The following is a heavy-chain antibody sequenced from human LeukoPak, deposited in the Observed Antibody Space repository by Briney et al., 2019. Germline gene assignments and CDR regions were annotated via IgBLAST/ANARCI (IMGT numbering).Heavy chain of an antibody. D-gene: IGHD6-13*01. V-gene: IGHV1-69*05. Sequence: SVKVSCKASGGTFSSYAISWVRQAPRQGLEWVGGIIPIFGTANYAQKFQGRVTITTDESTSTAYMELSSLRSEDTAVYYCARYPYSSSWYLSGYYFDYWGQGTLVTVSS. CDR2: IIPIFGTA. J-gene: IGHJ4*02. CDR3: ARYPYSSSWYLSGYYFDY. CDR1: GGTFSSYA.